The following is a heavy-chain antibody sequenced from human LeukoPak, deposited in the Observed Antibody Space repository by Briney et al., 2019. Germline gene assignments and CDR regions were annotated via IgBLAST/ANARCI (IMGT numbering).Heavy chain of an antibody. Sequence: SETLSLTCTVSGGSISSGGYYWSWIRQHPGKGLEWIGYIYYSGSTYYNPSLKSRVTISVDTSKSQFSLKLSSVTAADTAVYYCAREGAARGVDYWGQGTLVTVSS. D-gene: IGHD3-10*01. CDR3: AREGAARGVDY. CDR1: GGSISSGGYY. CDR2: IYYSGST. J-gene: IGHJ4*02. V-gene: IGHV4-31*03.